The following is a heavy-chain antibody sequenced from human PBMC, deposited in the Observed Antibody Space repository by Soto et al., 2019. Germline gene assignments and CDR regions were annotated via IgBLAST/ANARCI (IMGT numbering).Heavy chain of an antibody. J-gene: IGHJ4*02. Sequence: QVQLVESGGGVVQPGRSLRLSCAASGFTFSSYAMHWVRQAPSKGLEWVAVISYDGSNKYYADSVKGRFTSSRDNSKNTLDLKMNSLRAEDAAVYYCARVQRPDYYGSSGYECGSDSWGQGTLVTGSS. D-gene: IGHD3-22*01. CDR2: ISYDGSNK. CDR3: ARVQRPDYYGSSGYECGSDS. CDR1: GFTFSSYA. V-gene: IGHV3-30-3*01.